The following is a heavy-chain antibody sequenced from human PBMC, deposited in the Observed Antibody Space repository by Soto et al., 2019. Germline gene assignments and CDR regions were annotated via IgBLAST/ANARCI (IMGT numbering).Heavy chain of an antibody. J-gene: IGHJ4*02. CDR1: GFTFDDYA. CDR3: GKGLSIAAIDY. D-gene: IGHD6-13*01. V-gene: IGHV3-9*01. CDR2: ITWNSDRV. Sequence: EVQLVESGGGLVQPGRSLRLSCTASGFTFDDYALHWVRQAPGKGLEWVSGITWNSDRVDYADSVKGRFTNSRDNARNSLYRQMNSLRAEDTALYFCGKGLSIAAIDYWGQGTLVTVSS.